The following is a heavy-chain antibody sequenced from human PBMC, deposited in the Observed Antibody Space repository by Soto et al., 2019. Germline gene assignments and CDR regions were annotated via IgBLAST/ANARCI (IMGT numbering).Heavy chain of an antibody. CDR1: GGSISSYY. Sequence: PSETLSLNCTVSGGSISSYYWSWIRQPPGKGLEWIGYIYYTGSTNYAPSLKSRVTISVDTSKNQFSLKLSSVTAADTAVYYCARGRWFDAWGQGTLVTVSS. J-gene: IGHJ5*02. V-gene: IGHV4-59*01. CDR2: IYYTGST. CDR3: ARGRWFDA.